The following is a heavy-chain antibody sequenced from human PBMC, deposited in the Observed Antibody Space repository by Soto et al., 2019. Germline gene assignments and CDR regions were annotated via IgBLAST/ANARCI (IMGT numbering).Heavy chain of an antibody. CDR2: IIPTVGTT. J-gene: IGHJ6*02. Sequence: QVQLEPSGAEVKKPGSSVKVSCKPSEGNFGIYAITWVRQAPGQGLRWVGGIIPTVGTTHYAQKFEGRVAITADGSTGTVYMALSGRTSDDTAIYSCTSDVVGPFYNYDMDVWGQGTKVTVSS. D-gene: IGHD2-2*01. CDR1: EGNFGIYA. CDR3: TSDVVGPFYNYDMDV. V-gene: IGHV1-69*01.